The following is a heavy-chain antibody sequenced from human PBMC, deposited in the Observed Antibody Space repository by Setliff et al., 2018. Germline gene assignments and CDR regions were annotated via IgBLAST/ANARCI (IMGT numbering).Heavy chain of an antibody. CDR2: XXXXXXXXXX. Sequence: PGESLRLSCAASGFTISNAWMSWVRQAPGKGLEXVXXXXXXXXXXXXXXXXXXKGRFXXSRDDSKRTLYLQMNSLKNDDTALYYCMSTPSGTYSTYYYYYNMDVWGKGTQVTVSS. V-gene: IGHV3-15*01. J-gene: IGHJ6*03. CDR1: GFTISNAW. CDR3: MSTPSGTYSTYYYYYNMDV. D-gene: IGHD3-10*01.